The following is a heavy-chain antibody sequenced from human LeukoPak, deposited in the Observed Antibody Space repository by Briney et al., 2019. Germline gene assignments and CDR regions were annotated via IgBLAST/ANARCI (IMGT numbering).Heavy chain of an antibody. V-gene: IGHV4-59*08. CDR3: ARLYSSRYNWFDP. J-gene: IGHJ5*02. CDR2: IYYSGST. CDR1: GGSISSYY. Sequence: SETLSLTCTVSGGSISSYYWSWIRQPPGKGLEWIGYIYYSGSTNYNPSLKSRVTISVDTPKNQFSLKLSSVTAADTAVHYCARLYSSRYNWFDPWGQGTLVTVSS. D-gene: IGHD6-19*01.